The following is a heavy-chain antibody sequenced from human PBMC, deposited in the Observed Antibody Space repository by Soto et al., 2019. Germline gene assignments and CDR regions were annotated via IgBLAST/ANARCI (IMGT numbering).Heavy chain of an antibody. J-gene: IGHJ4*02. Sequence: LRLSCAASGFTFSSHWMHWVRQAPGKGLVWVSRMNSDGSSTTYADSVKGRFTISRDNAKNTLYLQMNSLRAEDTAVYYCARDPDSSSSWFDYWGQGTLVTVSS. CDR3: ARDPDSSSSWFDY. CDR2: MNSDGSST. CDR1: GFTFSSHW. D-gene: IGHD6-6*01. V-gene: IGHV3-74*03.